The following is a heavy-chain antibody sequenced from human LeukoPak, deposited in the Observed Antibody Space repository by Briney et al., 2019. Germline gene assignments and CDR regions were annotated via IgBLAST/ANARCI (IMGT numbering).Heavy chain of an antibody. D-gene: IGHD2-15*01. CDR3: ARELVVAATHYFDY. CDR1: GGSISSYY. Sequence: SETLSLTCTVSGGSISSYYWNWIRQPPGKGLEWIGSIYYSGSTYYNPSLKSRVTISVDTSKNQFSLKLSSVTAADTAVYYCARELVVAATHYFDYWGQGTLVTVSS. V-gene: IGHV4-59*12. J-gene: IGHJ4*02. CDR2: IYYSGST.